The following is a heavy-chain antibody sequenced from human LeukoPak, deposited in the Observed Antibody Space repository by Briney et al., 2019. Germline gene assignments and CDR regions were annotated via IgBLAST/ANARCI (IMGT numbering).Heavy chain of an antibody. V-gene: IGHV4-39*01. CDR1: GGSISGSSFY. CDR2: IYYRGST. CDR3: ARHVGGSWYTDY. Sequence: SETLSLTCTVSGGSISGSSFYWGWSRQPPGKGLEWIGSIYYRGSTYYNPSLKSRVTISVDTSKNQFSLKLSSVTAADTAVYYCARHVGGSWYTDYWGQGTLVTVSS. D-gene: IGHD2-2*02. J-gene: IGHJ4*02.